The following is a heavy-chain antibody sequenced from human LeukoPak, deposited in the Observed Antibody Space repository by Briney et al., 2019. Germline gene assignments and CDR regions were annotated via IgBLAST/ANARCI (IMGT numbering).Heavy chain of an antibody. CDR3: ARGPSWYRRYFDY. Sequence: PSETLSLTCTVSGGSISSSSYYWGWIRQPPGKGLEWIGSIYYSGSTYYNPSLKSRVTISVDTSKNQFSLKLSSVTAADTAVYYCARGPSWYRRYFDYWGQGTLVTVSS. V-gene: IGHV4-39*01. J-gene: IGHJ4*02. CDR1: GGSISSSSYY. CDR2: IYYSGST. D-gene: IGHD6-13*01.